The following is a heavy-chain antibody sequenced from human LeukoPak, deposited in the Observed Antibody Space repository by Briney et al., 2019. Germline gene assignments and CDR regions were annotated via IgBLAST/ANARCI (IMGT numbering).Heavy chain of an antibody. CDR3: AKSGSYYAFDI. D-gene: IGHD1-26*01. Sequence: GGSLRLSCAASGFTFSDYYMSWIRQAPGKGLEWVSSISSSSSYIYYADSVKGRFTISRDNAKNSLYLQMNSLRAEDTAVYYCAKSGSYYAFDIWGQGTMVTVSS. J-gene: IGHJ3*02. CDR2: ISSSSSYI. V-gene: IGHV3-11*06. CDR1: GFTFSDYY.